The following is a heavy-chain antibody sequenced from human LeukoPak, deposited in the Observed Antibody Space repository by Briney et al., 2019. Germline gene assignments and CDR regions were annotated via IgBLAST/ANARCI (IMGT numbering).Heavy chain of an antibody. D-gene: IGHD3-10*01. Sequence: ASVKVSCKASGYTFTSYAMHWVRQAPGQRLEWMGWINAGNGNTKYSQKFQGRVTITRDTSASTAYMELSSLRSEDTAVYYCARRGVLLWFGESGPFDYWGQGTLVIVSS. J-gene: IGHJ4*02. CDR2: INAGNGNT. V-gene: IGHV1-3*01. CDR1: GYTFTSYA. CDR3: ARRGVLLWFGESGPFDY.